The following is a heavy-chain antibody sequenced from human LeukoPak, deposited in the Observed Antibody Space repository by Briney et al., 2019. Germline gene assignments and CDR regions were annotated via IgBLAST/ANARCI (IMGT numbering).Heavy chain of an antibody. Sequence: PSETLSLTCAVYGGSLSGYYWSWIRQPPGKGLEWIGEINHSGSTNYNPSLKSRVTISVDTSKNQFSMKLSAVTAADTAVYYCARIGRYFDWFYGMDVWGQGTTATVSS. CDR3: ARIGRYFDWFYGMDV. CDR2: INHSGST. CDR1: GGSLSGYY. V-gene: IGHV4-34*01. D-gene: IGHD3-9*01. J-gene: IGHJ6*02.